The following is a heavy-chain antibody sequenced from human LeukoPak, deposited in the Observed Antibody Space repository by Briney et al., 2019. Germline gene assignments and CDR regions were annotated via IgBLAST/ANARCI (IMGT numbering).Heavy chain of an antibody. J-gene: IGHJ6*03. CDR3: ARGAADRNNYYYYIDV. Sequence: SETLSLTCAVYGGSFTTYYWNWIRQSPGKGLEWIGEINHTGTTNYNPSLKSRFTISVDTSKNQFSLKLTSVTAADTAVYFCARGAADRNNYYYYIDVWGKGTTVTVSS. V-gene: IGHV4-34*01. CDR1: GGSFTTYY. CDR2: INHTGTT. D-gene: IGHD1/OR15-1a*01.